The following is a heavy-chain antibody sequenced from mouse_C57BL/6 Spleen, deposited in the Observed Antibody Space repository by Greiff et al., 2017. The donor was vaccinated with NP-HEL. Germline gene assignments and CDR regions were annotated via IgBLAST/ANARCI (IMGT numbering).Heavy chain of an antibody. V-gene: IGHV1-61*01. CDR3: ARENRVSLFYAMDY. J-gene: IGHJ4*01. D-gene: IGHD2-14*01. Sequence: QVQLQQPGAELVRPGSSVKLSCKASGYTFTSYWMDWVKQRPGQGLEWIGNIYPSDSETHYNQKFKDKATLTVDKSSSTAYMQLSSLTSEDSAVYYRARENRVSLFYAMDYWGQGTSVTVSS. CDR1: GYTFTSYW. CDR2: IYPSDSET.